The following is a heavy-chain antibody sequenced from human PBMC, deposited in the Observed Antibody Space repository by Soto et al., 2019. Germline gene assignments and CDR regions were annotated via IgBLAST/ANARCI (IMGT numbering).Heavy chain of an antibody. D-gene: IGHD2-21*01. CDR3: VSMTVIIYNAFLL. CDR2: IYASENT. CDR1: GGSVSSSSYS. Sequence: PSETLSLTCTVSGGSVSSSSYSWGWIRQSPGKGLEWIGTIYASENTYYNPSLLSRVTISLDTSKNQFSLKLRSVTAADTAVYYCVSMTVIIYNAFLLWAQGPMVTVSS. J-gene: IGHJ3*01. V-gene: IGHV4-39*01.